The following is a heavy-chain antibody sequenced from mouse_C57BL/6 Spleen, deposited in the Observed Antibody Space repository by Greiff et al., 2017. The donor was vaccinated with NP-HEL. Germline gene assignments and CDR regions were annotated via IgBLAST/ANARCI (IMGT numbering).Heavy chain of an antibody. V-gene: IGHV5-17*01. D-gene: IGHD1-1*01. CDR1: GFTFSDYG. J-gene: IGHJ1*03. CDR2: ISSGSSTI. Sequence: EVKLMESGGGLVKPGGSLKLSCAASGFTFSDYGMHWVRQAPEKGLAWVAYISSGSSTIYYADKVKGRFTISRDHANHTLFLQMMRLRSEDTAMYYCARGGYYYGSSYWYFDVWGTGTTVTVAS. CDR3: ARGGYYYGSSYWYFDV.